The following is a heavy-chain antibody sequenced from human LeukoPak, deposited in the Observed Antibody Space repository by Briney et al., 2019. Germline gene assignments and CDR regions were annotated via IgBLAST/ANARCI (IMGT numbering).Heavy chain of an antibody. CDR2: IIPIFGTA. J-gene: IGHJ4*02. V-gene: IGHV1-69*13. D-gene: IGHD3-9*01. Sequence: SVKVSCKASGGTFSSYAISWVRQAPGQGLEWMGGIIPIFGTANYAQKFQGRVTITADESTSTAYMELSSLRSEDTAVYYCARAITYYDILTGYYRPPFFDYWGQGTLVTVSS. CDR1: GGTFSSYA. CDR3: ARAITYYDILTGYYRPPFFDY.